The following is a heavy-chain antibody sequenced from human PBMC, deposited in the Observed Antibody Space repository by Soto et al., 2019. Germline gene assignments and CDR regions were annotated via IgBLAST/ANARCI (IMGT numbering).Heavy chain of an antibody. J-gene: IGHJ6*02. CDR1: GGTFSSYA. CDR2: IIPIFGTE. CDR3: ARDRIAGSKYYYGMDV. V-gene: IGHV1-69*01. D-gene: IGHD6-13*01. Sequence: QVQLVQSGAEVKKPGSSVRVSCKASGGTFSSYAISWVRPAPGQGLEWMGGIIPIFGTENYAQKFQGRVTITADESTSTASMELSSLRSEDTAVYYCARDRIAGSKYYYGMDVWGQGTTVTVSS.